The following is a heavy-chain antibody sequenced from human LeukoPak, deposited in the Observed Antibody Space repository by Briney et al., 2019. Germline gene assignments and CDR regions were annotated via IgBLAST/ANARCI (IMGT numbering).Heavy chain of an antibody. Sequence: GGSLRLSCAASGFTFSSYAMHWVRQAPGKGLEWVAVISYDGSNKYYADSVKGRFTISRDNSKNTLYLQMNSLRAEDTAVYYCAREGVAAAVIGYYYYGMDVWGQGTTVTVSS. J-gene: IGHJ6*02. D-gene: IGHD6-13*01. CDR1: GFTFSSYA. V-gene: IGHV3-30-3*01. CDR3: AREGVAAAVIGYYYYGMDV. CDR2: ISYDGSNK.